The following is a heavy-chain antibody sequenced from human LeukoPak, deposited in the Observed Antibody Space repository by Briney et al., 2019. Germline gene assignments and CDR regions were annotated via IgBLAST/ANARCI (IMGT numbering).Heavy chain of an antibody. CDR2: ISYDGSNK. D-gene: IGHD3-16*01. Sequence: GGSLRLSCAASGFTFSSYAMHWVRQAPGKGLEWVAVISYDGSNKYYANSVKGRFTISRDNSKNTLYLQMNSLRAEDTAVYYCAREGVAFDYWGQGTLVTVSS. V-gene: IGHV3-30-3*01. CDR1: GFTFSSYA. CDR3: AREGVAFDY. J-gene: IGHJ4*02.